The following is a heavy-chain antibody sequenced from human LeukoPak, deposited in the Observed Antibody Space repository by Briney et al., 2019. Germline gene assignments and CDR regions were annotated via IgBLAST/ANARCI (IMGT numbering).Heavy chain of an antibody. D-gene: IGHD3-10*01. CDR1: GFTFTSFA. V-gene: IGHV3-30*04. CDR2: ISYDGSSK. CDR3: ARGAAGSYSWFDP. J-gene: IGHJ5*02. Sequence: GGSLRLSCAASGFTFTSFAFHWVRQAPGKGLEWLALISYDGSSKYYADSVKGRFTVSRDNSKNTVFLQLNSLRTGDTAVYYCARGAAGSYSWFDPWGQGTLVTVSS.